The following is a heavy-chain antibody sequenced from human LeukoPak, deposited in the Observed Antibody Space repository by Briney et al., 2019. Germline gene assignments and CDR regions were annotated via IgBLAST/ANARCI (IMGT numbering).Heavy chain of an antibody. CDR1: GYTFTSYG. V-gene: IGHV1-18*01. D-gene: IGHD3-10*01. Sequence: ASVKVSCKASGYTFTSYGISWVRQAPGQGLEWMGWISAYNGNTNYAQKLQGRVTMTTDTSTSTAYMELRSLRSDDTAVYYCARDVLLWFGELSFGDYYYYYMDVWGKGPRSPSP. CDR2: ISAYNGNT. J-gene: IGHJ6*03. CDR3: ARDVLLWFGELSFGDYYYYYMDV.